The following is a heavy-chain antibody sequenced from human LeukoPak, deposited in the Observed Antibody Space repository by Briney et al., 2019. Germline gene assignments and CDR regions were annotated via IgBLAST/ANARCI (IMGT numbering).Heavy chain of an antibody. J-gene: IGHJ5*02. V-gene: IGHV3-48*03. CDR1: GFTFSSHE. D-gene: IGHD3-10*01. Sequence: PGGSLRLSCAASGFTFSSHEMNWVRQAPGKGLEWISYISFGSSTVYYADSVKGRFTISRDNAKNSLYLQMNSLRAEDTAVYYCARSDYYGSGNYGRFDPWGQGTLVTVSS. CDR3: ARSDYYGSGNYGRFDP. CDR2: ISFGSSTV.